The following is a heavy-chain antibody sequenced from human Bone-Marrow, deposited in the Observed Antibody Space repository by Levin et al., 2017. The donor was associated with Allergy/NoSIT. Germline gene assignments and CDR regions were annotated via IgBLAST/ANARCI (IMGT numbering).Heavy chain of an antibody. Sequence: SQTLSLTCTVSGGSIRTNIYYWGWLRQPPGKGLEWIGSIYFNGNTYYNPSLKSRVTISVDTSKTQFSLNLISVTAADTAGYYCAREGTRSSRWHDSWGQGTQVTVYS. CDR2: IYFNGNT. CDR1: GGSIRTNIYY. V-gene: IGHV4-39*02. CDR3: AREGTRSSRWHDS. D-gene: IGHD5-24*01. J-gene: IGHJ5*01.